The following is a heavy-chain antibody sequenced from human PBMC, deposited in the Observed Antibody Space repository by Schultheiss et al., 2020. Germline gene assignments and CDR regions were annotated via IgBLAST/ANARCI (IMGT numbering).Heavy chain of an antibody. V-gene: IGHV4-34*01. CDR1: GGSFSGYY. Sequence: SETLSLTCAVYGGSFSGYYWSWIRQPPGKGLEWIGEINHSGSTNYNPSLKSRVTISVDTSKNQFSLKLSSVTAADTAVYYCASCRRGSGMDYWGQGTLVTGSS. J-gene: IGHJ4*02. CDR2: INHSGST. D-gene: IGHD3-10*01. CDR3: ASCRRGSGMDY.